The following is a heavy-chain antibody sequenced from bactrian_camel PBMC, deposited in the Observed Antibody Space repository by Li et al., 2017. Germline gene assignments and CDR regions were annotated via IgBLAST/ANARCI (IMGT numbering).Heavy chain of an antibody. V-gene: IGHV3-3*01. Sequence: HVQLVESGGGSVQAGGSLRLSCAASGHPESAWCMGWFRQAPGKEREAVAVLYTNTGNTDYVDSVKGRFTISRDNAANIVYLQMGSLKPEDTGTYTCAASYSWFDMNCRGRREYNRWGMGTQVTV. J-gene: IGHJ4*01. D-gene: IGHD2*01. CDR2: LYTNTGNT. CDR1: GHPESAWC. CDR3: AASYSWFDMNCRGRREYNR.